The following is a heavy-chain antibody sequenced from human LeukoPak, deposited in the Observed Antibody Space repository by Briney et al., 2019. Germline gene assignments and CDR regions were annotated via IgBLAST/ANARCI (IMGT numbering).Heavy chain of an antibody. CDR1: GGSISSSSYC. Sequence: PSETLSLTCTVSGGSISSSSYCWGWNRQPPGKGLEWIGSINYSGSNYYNPSLKSRVTISVDTSKNQFSLKRSSVTAADTAVYYCARGSDVLDNPLYYDFWSGYYDYWGQGTLVTVSS. V-gene: IGHV4-39*07. CDR2: INYSGSN. J-gene: IGHJ4*02. CDR3: ARGSDVLDNPLYYDFWSGYYDY. D-gene: IGHD3-3*01.